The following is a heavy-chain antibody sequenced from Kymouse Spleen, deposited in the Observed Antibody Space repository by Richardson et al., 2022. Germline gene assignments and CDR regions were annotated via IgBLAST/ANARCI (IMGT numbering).Heavy chain of an antibody. CDR1: GFTFSGSA. Sequence: EVQLVESGGGLVQPGGSLKLSCAASGFTFSGSAMHWVRQASGKGLEWVGRIRSKANSYATAYAASVKGRFTISRDDSKNTAYLQMNSLKTEDTAVYYCTFMTTVDYWGQGTLVTVSS. CDR2: IRSKANSYAT. D-gene: IGHD4-11,IGHD4-11*01. J-gene: IGHJ4*02. V-gene: IGHV3-73*02. CDR3: TFMTTVDY.